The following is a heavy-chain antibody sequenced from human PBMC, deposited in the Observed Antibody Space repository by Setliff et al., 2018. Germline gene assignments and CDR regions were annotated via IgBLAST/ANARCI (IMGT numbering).Heavy chain of an antibody. Sequence: SETLSLTCAVYGGSFSGYYWSWIRQPPGKGLEWIGEINHSGSTNNNPSLKSRVTISVDTSKNQFSLRLSSVTAADTAVYYCARVPRLLSVRNAFDIWGQGTMVTVSS. J-gene: IGHJ3*02. CDR2: INHSGST. CDR1: GGSFSGYY. D-gene: IGHD3-22*01. V-gene: IGHV4-34*01. CDR3: ARVPRLLSVRNAFDI.